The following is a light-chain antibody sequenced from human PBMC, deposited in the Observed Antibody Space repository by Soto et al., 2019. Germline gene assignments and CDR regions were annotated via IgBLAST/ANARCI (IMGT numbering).Light chain of an antibody. CDR1: QSVTSNY. V-gene: IGKV3-20*01. Sequence: EIVLAQSPGTLSLSPGEGATLSCRASQSVTSNYIAWYQQKPGQAPRLLIYGASSRAAGIPDRFIGSGSGTDFTLTISRLEPEDFAVYYCQQYGDTRGTFGPGTKVDIK. CDR2: GAS. J-gene: IGKJ3*01. CDR3: QQYGDTRGT.